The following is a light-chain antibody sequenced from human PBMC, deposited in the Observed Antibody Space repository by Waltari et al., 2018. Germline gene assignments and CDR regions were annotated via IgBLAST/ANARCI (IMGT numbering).Light chain of an antibody. J-gene: IGKJ2*01. CDR1: QTIYNS. Sequence: DIQMTQSPSPLSASVGDRVTITCRASQTIYNSLNWYQHKPGKAPKLLISDTPTLQSGVPSRFSGRGSGTEFTLTISRLQPEDFGTYYCQQSYTLPYTFGQGTKLDI. CDR2: DTP. CDR3: QQSYTLPYT. V-gene: IGKV1-39*01.